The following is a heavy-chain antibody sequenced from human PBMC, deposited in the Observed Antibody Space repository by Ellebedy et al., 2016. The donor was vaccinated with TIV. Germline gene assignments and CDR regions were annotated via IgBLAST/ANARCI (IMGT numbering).Heavy chain of an antibody. CDR1: GFTFSDYY. J-gene: IGHJ4*02. CDR2: IGSVSSHT. Sequence: GESLKISCAASGFTFSDYYMNWIRQAPGKGLAWVSYIGSVSSHTNYADSVKGRFTVSRDNAKNSLYLQMNSLRAKDTAVYYCAGRVAGKASFDYWGQGTLVTVSS. D-gene: IGHD6-19*01. V-gene: IGHV3-11*06. CDR3: AGRVAGKASFDY.